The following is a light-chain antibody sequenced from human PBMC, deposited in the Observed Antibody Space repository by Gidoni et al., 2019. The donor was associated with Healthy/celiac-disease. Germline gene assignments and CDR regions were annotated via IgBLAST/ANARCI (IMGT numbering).Light chain of an antibody. Sequence: ERALTQSPATLAWSPGERATLSCRASQSVSSYFAWYQQKPGQAPRLLIYDASNRATGIPARFSGSGSGTDFTLTISSLEPEDFAVYYCQQRSNWPLTFGGGTKVEIK. J-gene: IGKJ4*01. V-gene: IGKV3-11*01. CDR1: QSVSSY. CDR2: DAS. CDR3: QQRSNWPLT.